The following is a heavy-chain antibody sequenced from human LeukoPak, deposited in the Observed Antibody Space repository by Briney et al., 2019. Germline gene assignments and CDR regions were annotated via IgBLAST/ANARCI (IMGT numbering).Heavy chain of an antibody. J-gene: IGHJ4*02. CDR3: ARDRGRTWADY. Sequence: GGSLRLCCAASGFTFSSYWMSWVRQAPGKGLEWVANINQDESERYYVDSVKGRFTISRDNAKNSLYLQMNSLRAEDTAVYYCARDRGRTWADYWGQGTLVTVSS. CDR1: GFTFSSYW. V-gene: IGHV3-7*01. CDR2: INQDESER. D-gene: IGHD3-16*01.